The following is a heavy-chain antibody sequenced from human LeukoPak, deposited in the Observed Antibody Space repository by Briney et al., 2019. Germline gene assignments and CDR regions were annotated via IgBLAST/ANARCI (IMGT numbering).Heavy chain of an antibody. CDR1: GYTFTTYD. D-gene: IGHD3-3*01. J-gene: IGHJ5*02. V-gene: IGHV1-2*06. CDR2: INPNSGGT. Sequence: ASVKVSCTASGYTFTTYDISWVRQAPGQGLEWMGRINPNSGGTNYAQKFQGRVTMTRDTSISTAYMELSRLRSDDTAVYYCARYGPHITIFGVVNGWFDPWGQGTLVTVSS. CDR3: ARYGPHITIFGVVNGWFDP.